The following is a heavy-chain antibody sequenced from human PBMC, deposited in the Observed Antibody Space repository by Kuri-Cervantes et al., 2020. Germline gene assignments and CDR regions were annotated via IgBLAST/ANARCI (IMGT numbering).Heavy chain of an antibody. J-gene: IGHJ3*02. D-gene: IGHD3-22*01. CDR3: ARDLTPTYYYDSSGYGAAFDI. CDR1: GYTFSNYA. CDR2: IDGGHGDT. Sequence: ASVKVSCKASGYTFSNYAIHWVRQAPGQRLEWMGRIDGGHGDTRFSQRFQGRVTLTRDTSATTAYMEVSSLRSEDTAVYYCARDLTPTYYYDSSGYGAAFDIWGQGTMVTVSS. V-gene: IGHV1-3*01.